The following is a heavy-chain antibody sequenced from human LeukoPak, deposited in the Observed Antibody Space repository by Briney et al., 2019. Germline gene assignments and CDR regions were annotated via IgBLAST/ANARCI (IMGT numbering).Heavy chain of an antibody. CDR1: GGTFSSYA. CDR2: IIPILGIA. Sequence: SVKVSCKASGGTFSSYAISWVRQAPGQGLVWMGRIIPILGIANYAQKFQGRVTITADKSTSTAYMELSSLRSEDTAVYYCARDGDYGDRRHLFDIWGQGTMVTVSS. CDR3: ARDGDYGDRRHLFDI. V-gene: IGHV1-69*04. J-gene: IGHJ3*02. D-gene: IGHD4-17*01.